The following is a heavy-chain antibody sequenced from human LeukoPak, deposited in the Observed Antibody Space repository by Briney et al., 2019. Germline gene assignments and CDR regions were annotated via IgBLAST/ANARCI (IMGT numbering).Heavy chain of an antibody. CDR3: ARDGYVSSGWYSMGFDP. CDR2: FDPEDGET. CDR1: GYTLTELS. V-gene: IGHV1-24*01. J-gene: IGHJ5*02. Sequence: ASVKVSCKVSGYTLTELSMHWVRQAPGKGLEWMGGFDPEDGETIYAQKFQGRVTMTRDTSTSTVYMELSSLRSEDTAVYYCARDGYVSSGWYSMGFDPWGQGTLVTVSS. D-gene: IGHD6-19*01.